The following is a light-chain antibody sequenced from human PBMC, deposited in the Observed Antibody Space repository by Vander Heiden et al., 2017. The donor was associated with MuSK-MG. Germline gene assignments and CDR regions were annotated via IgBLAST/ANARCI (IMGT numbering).Light chain of an antibody. Sequence: VLTQSPATLSLSPGERATLSCRASQSVSSFLAWYQQKPGLAPRLLIYDASNRATDIPARFSGSGSGTDFTLTINSLEPEDFAVYYCQQRGNWPLTFGGGTKVENK. V-gene: IGKV3-11*01. CDR3: QQRGNWPLT. CDR1: QSVSSF. CDR2: DAS. J-gene: IGKJ4*01.